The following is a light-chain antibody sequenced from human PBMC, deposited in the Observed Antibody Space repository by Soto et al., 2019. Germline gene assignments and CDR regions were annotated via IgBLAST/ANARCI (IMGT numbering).Light chain of an antibody. CDR2: RAS. CDR3: QQYSSAST. V-gene: IGKV1-5*03. CDR1: QSINNW. Sequence: DIQMTQSPSTLSASVGDRVTITCRASQSINNWLAWYQQKPGKAPKLLIYRASSLENGVPSRFSGRGSGTNFISTITALQPDYFATFSSQQYSSASTFGQGSKVE. J-gene: IGKJ1*01.